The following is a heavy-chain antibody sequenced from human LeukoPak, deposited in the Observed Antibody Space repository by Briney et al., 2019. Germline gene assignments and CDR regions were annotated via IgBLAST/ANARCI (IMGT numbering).Heavy chain of an antibody. CDR3: ARRGGYCSGGSCYYWFDP. CDR1: LVSISSSSYS. Sequence: SETLSLTCTVPLVSISSSSYSWDWIRQPPGKGLEWTGSMCYSGSTYYNASLKSRVTISVDTSKNQFSLKLSSVTVADTAVYYCARRGGYCSGGSCYYWFDPWGQGTLVTVSS. CDR2: MCYSGST. J-gene: IGHJ5*02. D-gene: IGHD2-15*01. V-gene: IGHV4-39*01.